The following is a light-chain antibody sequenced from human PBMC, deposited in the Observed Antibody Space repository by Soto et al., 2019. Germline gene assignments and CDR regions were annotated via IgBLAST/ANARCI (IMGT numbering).Light chain of an antibody. Sequence: ILLTQSPGTLSLSPGERATLSCRASQSVSSSYLAWYQQKPGQAPRLLIYGASSRATGIPDRFSGSGSGTDFTLTISRLEPEDFAVYYCQRYGSSPGTFGQGTKVDNK. CDR2: GAS. CDR3: QRYGSSPGT. J-gene: IGKJ1*01. CDR1: QSVSSSY. V-gene: IGKV3-20*01.